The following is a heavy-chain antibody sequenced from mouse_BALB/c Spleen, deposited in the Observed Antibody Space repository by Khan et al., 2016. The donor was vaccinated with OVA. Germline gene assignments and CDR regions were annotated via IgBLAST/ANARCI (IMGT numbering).Heavy chain of an antibody. Sequence: VRLQQSGPELVKPGASVTMSCKASGYTFTSYVMHWVKQKSGLGLEWIGYIYPFNDDTKYNEKFKGKATLTSDKSSSTAYMELSSLTSEDSAVYYCAAVGSCYVSFAYWGQGTLVTVSA. CDR2: IYPFNDDT. D-gene: IGHD1-1*01. CDR1: GYTFTSYV. J-gene: IGHJ3*01. CDR3: AAVGSCYVSFAY. V-gene: IGHV1S136*01.